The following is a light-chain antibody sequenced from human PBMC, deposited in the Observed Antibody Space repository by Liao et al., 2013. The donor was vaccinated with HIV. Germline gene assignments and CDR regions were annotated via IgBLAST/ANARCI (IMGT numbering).Light chain of an antibody. CDR1: KLGDKY. J-gene: IGLJ1*01. V-gene: IGLV3-1*01. CDR3: QVWDSSSDHQV. CDR2: QDN. Sequence: SYELTQPPSVSVSPGQTASITCSGDKLGDKYACWYQQKPGQSPVVVIYQDNKRPSGIPERFSGSSSGTTVTLTISRVEAGDEADYYCQVWDSSSDHQVFGTGTKVTVL.